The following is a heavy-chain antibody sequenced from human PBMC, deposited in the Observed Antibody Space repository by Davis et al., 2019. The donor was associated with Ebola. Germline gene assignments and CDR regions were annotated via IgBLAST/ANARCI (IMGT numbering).Heavy chain of an antibody. CDR3: TKGPKTGCFDA. CDR2: INSDGSTT. D-gene: IGHD1-1*01. V-gene: IGHV3-74*01. J-gene: IGHJ5*02. Sequence: GESLKISCAASGFTFSSYWMHWVRQAPGKGLVWVSHINSDGSTTSYADSVKGRFTISSDNAKNTLYLQMNSLRAEDTAVYYCTKGPKTGCFDAWGQGTLVTFSS. CDR1: GFTFSSYW.